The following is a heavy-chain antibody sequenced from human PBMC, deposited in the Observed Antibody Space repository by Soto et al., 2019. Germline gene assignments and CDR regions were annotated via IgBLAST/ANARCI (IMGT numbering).Heavy chain of an antibody. J-gene: IGHJ5*02. Sequence: EVQLLESGGGLVRRGGSLRLSCAASGFNFNDYAMSWVRQAPGKGLEWVAVISGNGGFRYYADFVKGRFTVSRDNSKNTVYLQMNSLRIEDTAMYHCGKFSDIEVPGMGDWFDPWGQGTLVTVTS. CDR2: ISGNGGFR. CDR1: GFNFNDYA. CDR3: GKFSDIEVPGMGDWFDP. V-gene: IGHV3-23*01. D-gene: IGHD6-19*01.